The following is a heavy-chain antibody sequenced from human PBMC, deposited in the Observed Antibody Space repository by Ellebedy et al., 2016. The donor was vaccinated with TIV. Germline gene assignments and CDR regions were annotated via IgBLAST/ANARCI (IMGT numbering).Heavy chain of an antibody. CDR1: GFTFSSYW. V-gene: IGHV3-74*01. J-gene: IGHJ4*02. CDR3: VRDNRDYFDY. CDR2: TNSDGSST. D-gene: IGHD1-14*01. Sequence: PGGSLRLSCAASGFTFSSYWMHWVRQAPGKGLVWVSRTNSDGSSTNYADSVKGRFTISRDNAKNTLNLQMNSLRAEDTAVYYCVRDNRDYFDYWGQGTLVTVSS.